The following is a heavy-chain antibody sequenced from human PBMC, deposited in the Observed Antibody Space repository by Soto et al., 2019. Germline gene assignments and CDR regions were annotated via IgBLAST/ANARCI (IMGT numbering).Heavy chain of an antibody. CDR2: ISYDGSNK. Sequence: QVQLVESGGGVVQPGRSLRLSCAASGFTFRSYAMHWVRQAPGKGLEWVAVISYDGSNKYYADSVKGRFTISRDNSKNTLYLQMNSLRAEDTAVYYCARSMIVVAYFDYWGQGTLVTVSS. CDR3: ARSMIVVAYFDY. J-gene: IGHJ4*02. V-gene: IGHV3-30-3*01. D-gene: IGHD3-22*01. CDR1: GFTFRSYA.